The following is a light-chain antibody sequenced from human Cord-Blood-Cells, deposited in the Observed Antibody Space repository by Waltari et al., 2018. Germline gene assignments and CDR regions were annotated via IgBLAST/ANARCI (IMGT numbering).Light chain of an antibody. Sequence: EIVLLQSPATPSLSPGERATLSCRASQSVSSYLAWYQQKPGQAPRLLIYDASNRATGSPARFRGSGSGTDFTLTISSLGPEDFAVYYFQQRSNWPPITFGQGTRLEIK. J-gene: IGKJ5*01. V-gene: IGKV3-11*01. CDR1: QSVSSY. CDR3: QQRSNWPPIT. CDR2: DAS.